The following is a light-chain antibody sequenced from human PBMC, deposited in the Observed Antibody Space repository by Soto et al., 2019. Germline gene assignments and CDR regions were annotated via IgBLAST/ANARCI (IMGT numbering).Light chain of an antibody. V-gene: IGLV1-44*01. Sequence: QLVLTQPPSASGTPGQRVTISCSGGSSNIGSNTVNWYQQLPETAPKLLMYSNNQRPSGIPDRFSGSKSGTSASLAISGLQSEDEADYYCAAWDDSLNGPVFGGGTKVTVL. J-gene: IGLJ2*01. CDR1: SSNIGSNT. CDR3: AAWDDSLNGPV. CDR2: SNN.